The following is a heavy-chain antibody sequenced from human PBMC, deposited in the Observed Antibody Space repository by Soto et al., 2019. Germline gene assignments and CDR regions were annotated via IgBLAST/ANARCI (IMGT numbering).Heavy chain of an antibody. Sequence: ASVKVSCKASGYTFTSYAMHWVRQAPGQRLEWMGWINAGNGNTKYSQKFQGRVTITRDTSASTAYMELSSLRSEDTAVYYCARDKKRDYYGSGSPVGYWGQGTPVTVSS. J-gene: IGHJ4*02. CDR3: ARDKKRDYYGSGSPVGY. CDR2: INAGNGNT. D-gene: IGHD3-10*01. CDR1: GYTFTSYA. V-gene: IGHV1-3*01.